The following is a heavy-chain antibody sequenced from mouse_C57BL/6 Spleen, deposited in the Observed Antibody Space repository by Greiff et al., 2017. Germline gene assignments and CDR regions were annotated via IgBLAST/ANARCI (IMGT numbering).Heavy chain of an antibody. V-gene: IGHV6-3*01. J-gene: IGHJ2*01. Sequence: EVMLVESGGGLVQPGGSMKLSCVASGFTFSNYWMNWVRQSPEKGLEWVAQIRLKSDNYATHYAESVKGRFTISRDDSKSSVYLQMNNLRAEDTGIYYCTGRGLVDYWGQGTTLTVSS. CDR3: TGRGLVDY. CDR2: IRLKSDNYAT. D-gene: IGHD6-1*01. CDR1: GFTFSNYW.